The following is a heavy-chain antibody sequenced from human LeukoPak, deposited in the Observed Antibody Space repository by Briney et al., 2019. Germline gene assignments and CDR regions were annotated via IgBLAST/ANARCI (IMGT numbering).Heavy chain of an antibody. CDR1: GYTFISYY. CDR3: AIGIPHQLLSY. V-gene: IGHV1-46*01. D-gene: IGHD2-2*01. J-gene: IGHJ4*02. Sequence: ASVKVSCKASGYTFISYYMHWVRQAPGGGLEWMGIINPTDGATTYAQKFQDKVTMTRDTSTSTVYMELSSLRSEDTAMYYCAIGIPHQLLSYWGQGTLVTVSS. CDR2: INPTDGAT.